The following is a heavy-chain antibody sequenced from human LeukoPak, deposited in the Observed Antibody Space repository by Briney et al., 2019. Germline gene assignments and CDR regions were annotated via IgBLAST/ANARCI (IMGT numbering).Heavy chain of an antibody. V-gene: IGHV4-39*01. Sequence: SETLSLTCTVSGDSISSSNYYWGWSRQPPGKGVEWIGRFYFSGTTYYNPSLNSRVTMSVDTSKKQFSPKLSSVTAADTAVYSCATIDRTGTTRYYFDYWGQGTLVTVSS. CDR3: ATIDRTGTTRYYFDY. J-gene: IGHJ4*02. CDR1: GDSISSSNYY. CDR2: FYFSGTT. D-gene: IGHD1-1*01.